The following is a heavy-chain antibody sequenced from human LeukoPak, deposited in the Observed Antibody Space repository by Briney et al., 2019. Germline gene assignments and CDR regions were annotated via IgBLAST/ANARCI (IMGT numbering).Heavy chain of an antibody. D-gene: IGHD3-10*01. Sequence: SETLSLTCTVSGGSISSYYWSWIRQPPGKGLEWIGYIYYSGSTNYNPSLKSRVTISVDTSKNQFSLKLSSVTAADTAVYYCARGTGVPPPPRYFDYWGQGTLVTVSS. V-gene: IGHV4-59*01. CDR2: IYYSGST. CDR3: ARGTGVPPPPRYFDY. J-gene: IGHJ4*02. CDR1: GGSISSYY.